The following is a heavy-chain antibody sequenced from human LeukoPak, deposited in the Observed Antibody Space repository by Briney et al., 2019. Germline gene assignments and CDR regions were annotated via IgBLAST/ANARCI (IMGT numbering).Heavy chain of an antibody. CDR1: GFTFSSYA. D-gene: IGHD6-19*01. Sequence: GGSLRLSCAASGFTFSSYAMSWVRQAPGKGLEWVSAISGSGGSTYYADSVKGRFTISRDNPRNTLYLQMNSLRAEDTAVYYCAKEGSIAVAVPLDYWGQGTLVTVSS. CDR3: AKEGSIAVAVPLDY. CDR2: ISGSGGST. V-gene: IGHV3-23*01. J-gene: IGHJ4*02.